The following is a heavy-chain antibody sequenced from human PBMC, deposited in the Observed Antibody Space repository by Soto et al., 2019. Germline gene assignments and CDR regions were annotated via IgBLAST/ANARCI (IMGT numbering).Heavy chain of an antibody. V-gene: IGHV1-69*01. CDR3: ARGWGYDSNDYYYAY. Sequence: QVQLVQSGAEVRKPGSSVKVSCKASGGTFSRHAISWVRQAPGQGLEWRGGIIPIFGTANHAQKFQGRVTIIADESTSTVYMELRSLRSEDTAMYYCARGWGYDSNDYYYAYWGQGTLVIASS. D-gene: IGHD3-22*01. CDR1: GGTFSRHA. J-gene: IGHJ4*02. CDR2: IIPIFGTA.